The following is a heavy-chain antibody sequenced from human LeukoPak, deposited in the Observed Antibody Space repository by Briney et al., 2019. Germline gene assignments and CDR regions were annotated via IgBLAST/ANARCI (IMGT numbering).Heavy chain of an antibody. D-gene: IGHD2-2*01. V-gene: IGHV3-30-3*01. CDR1: GFTFSSYA. J-gene: IGHJ6*02. CDR3: ARDLTDIVVVPAATYYYYGMDG. Sequence: GRSLTLSCAASGFTFSSYAMHRVRQAPGKGLEWVAVISYDGSNKYYADSVKGRFTISRDNSKNTLYLQMNSLRAEDTAVYYCARDLTDIVVVPAATYYYYGMDGWGQGTTVTVPS. CDR2: ISYDGSNK.